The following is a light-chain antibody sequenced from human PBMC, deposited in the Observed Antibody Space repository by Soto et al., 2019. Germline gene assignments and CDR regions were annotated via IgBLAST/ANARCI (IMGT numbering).Light chain of an antibody. CDR1: QSVSSSY. J-gene: IGKJ1*01. Sequence: EIVVTQSPGTRSLAPVERATLSRIATQSVSSSYLAWYQQKPGQAPRLLIFGASSRAAGIPARFSGSGTGTDFNLTISDVQTEDFAVYYCHQRQSWPRTFGQGTKVDIK. CDR3: HQRQSWPRT. CDR2: GAS. V-gene: IGKV3-20*01.